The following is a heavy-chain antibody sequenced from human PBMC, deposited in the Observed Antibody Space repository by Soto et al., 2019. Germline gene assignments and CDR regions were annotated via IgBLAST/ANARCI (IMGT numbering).Heavy chain of an antibody. V-gene: IGHV3-15*07. CDR3: TTVFYDSSGNPDY. D-gene: IGHD3-22*01. CDR2: IKRKTDGGTT. CDR1: GFTFTNAW. J-gene: IGHJ4*02. Sequence: EVQLVESGGGLVKPGGSLRLSCTASGFTFTNAWMNWVRQAPGKGLEWVGRIKRKTDGGTTDYAAPVEGRFSISRDDSKNILYLQMNSLKTEATAVYYCTTVFYDSSGNPDYWGQGTLVTVSS.